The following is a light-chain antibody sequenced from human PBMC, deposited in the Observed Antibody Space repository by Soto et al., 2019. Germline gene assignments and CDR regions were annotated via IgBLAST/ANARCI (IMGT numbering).Light chain of an antibody. Sequence: DIVMTQAPDSLPVSLGERATINCKSSQSVFYSSTNKNYLAWYQQKPGQPPKLLIYWASTRDFVVPDRFSGSGSGTDFTLTISSLQAEDVAVYYCHQYYSTPYTFGQGTKLEIK. CDR2: WAS. CDR3: HQYYSTPYT. CDR1: QSVFYSSTNKNY. V-gene: IGKV4-1*01. J-gene: IGKJ2*01.